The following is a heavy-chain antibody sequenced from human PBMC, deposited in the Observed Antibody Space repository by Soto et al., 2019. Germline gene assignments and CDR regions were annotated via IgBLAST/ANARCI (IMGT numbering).Heavy chain of an antibody. V-gene: IGHV3-33*06. CDR1: GFPFSTYG. CDR2: IWHDGSNE. J-gene: IGHJ4*02. D-gene: IGHD1-26*01. CDR3: AKDSAKFYFDY. Sequence: GGSLRLSCAASGFPFSTYGMHWVRQAPGKGLEWVAVIWHDGSNEYYADSVKGRFTISRDNSNNTVYLQMNSLRAEDTAVYYCAKDSAKFYFDYWGQGT.